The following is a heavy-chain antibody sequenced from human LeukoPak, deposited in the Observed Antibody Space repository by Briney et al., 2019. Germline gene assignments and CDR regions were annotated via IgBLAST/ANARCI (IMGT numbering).Heavy chain of an antibody. D-gene: IGHD3-16*02. CDR3: ARLRSEHTLWGSYRYTVGFDY. J-gene: IGHJ4*02. V-gene: IGHV4-39*07. Sequence: SETLSLTCTVSGGSISSSSYYWGWIRQPPGKGLEWIGSIYYSGSTYYNPSLKSRVTISVNTPKNQLSLKLSSVTAADTAVCYCARLRSEHTLWGSYRYTVGFDYWGQGTLVTVSS. CDR1: GGSISSSSYY. CDR2: IYYSGST.